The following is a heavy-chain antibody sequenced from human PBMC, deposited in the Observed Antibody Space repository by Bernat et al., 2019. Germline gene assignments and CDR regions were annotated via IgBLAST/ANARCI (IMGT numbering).Heavy chain of an antibody. CDR3: ARHYLPSGGYSYWFDP. J-gene: IGHJ5*02. CDR1: VGSIGIYY. Sequence: QEQLQESGPGLVKPSETLSLTCTVSVGSIGIYYWSWIRQPPGKGLEWIAFISYTGDTNYNPSLKSRVIISVDTSKSKVSLEMTSVNGAETAVYYCARHYLPSGGYSYWFDPWGQGTLVTVSS. CDR2: ISYTGDT. D-gene: IGHD3-10*01. V-gene: IGHV4-59*01.